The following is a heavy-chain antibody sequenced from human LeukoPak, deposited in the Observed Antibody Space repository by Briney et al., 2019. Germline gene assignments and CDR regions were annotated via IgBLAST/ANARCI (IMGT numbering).Heavy chain of an antibody. CDR1: GGSISSGSYY. V-gene: IGHV4-61*02. D-gene: IGHD6-13*01. CDR2: IYTSGST. CDR3: AREVAAAGVDY. Sequence: PSETLSLTCTLSGGSISSGSYYWSWLRQPAGKGLEWIGRIYTSGSTNYNPSLKSRVTISVDTSKNQFSLKLSSVTAADTAVYYCAREVAAAGVDYWGQGTLVTVSS. J-gene: IGHJ4*02.